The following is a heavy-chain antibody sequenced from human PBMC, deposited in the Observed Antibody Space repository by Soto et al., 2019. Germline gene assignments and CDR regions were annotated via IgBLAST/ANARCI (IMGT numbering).Heavy chain of an antibody. CDR3: ARQSSGWYYFDY. Sequence: GGSLRLSCAASGFTVSSNYMSWVRQAPGKGLEWVSVIYSGGSTYYADSVKGRLTISRDNSKNTLYLQMNSLRAEDTAVYYCARQSSGWYYFDYWGQGTLVTVSS. V-gene: IGHV3-66*04. CDR1: GFTVSSNY. D-gene: IGHD6-19*01. CDR2: IYSGGST. J-gene: IGHJ4*02.